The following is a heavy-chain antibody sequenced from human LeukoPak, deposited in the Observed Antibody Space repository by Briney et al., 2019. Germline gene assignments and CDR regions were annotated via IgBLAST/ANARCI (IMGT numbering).Heavy chain of an antibody. Sequence: PSGTLSLTCAVSGGSISSSNWWSWVRQPPGKGLEWIGEIYHSGSTNYNPSLKSRVTISVDTSKNQFSLKLSSVTAADTAVYYCARPYSSSWYAPYYFDYWGQGTLVTVSS. J-gene: IGHJ4*02. CDR2: IYHSGST. CDR3: ARPYSSSWYAPYYFDY. CDR1: GGSISSSNW. D-gene: IGHD6-13*01. V-gene: IGHV4-4*02.